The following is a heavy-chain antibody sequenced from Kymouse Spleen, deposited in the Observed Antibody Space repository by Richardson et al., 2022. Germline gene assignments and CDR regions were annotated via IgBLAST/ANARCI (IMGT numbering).Heavy chain of an antibody. Sequence: QLQLQESGPGLVKPSETLSLTCTVSGGSISSSSYYWGWIRQPPGKGLEWIGSIYYSGSTYYNPSLKSRVTISVDTSKNQFSLKLSSVTAADTAVYYCARRGGYSYGYYYYYGMDVWGQGTTVTVSS. V-gene: IGHV4-39*01. CDR3: ARRGGYSYGYYYYYGMDV. J-gene: IGHJ6*02. D-gene: IGHD5-18,IGHD5-18*01. CDR2: IYYSGST. CDR1: GGSISSSSYY.